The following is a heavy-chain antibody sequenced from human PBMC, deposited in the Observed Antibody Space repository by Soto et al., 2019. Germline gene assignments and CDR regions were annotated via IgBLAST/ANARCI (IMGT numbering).Heavy chain of an antibody. CDR3: ATSVSTMVRGVILPH. Sequence: LRLSCAASGFTFSSYAMHWVRQAPGKGLEWVAVISYDGSNKYYADSVKGRFTISRDNSKNTLYLQMNSLRAEDTAVYYCATSVSTMVRGVILPHWGQGTLVTVSS. D-gene: IGHD3-10*01. CDR2: ISYDGSNK. V-gene: IGHV3-30-3*01. J-gene: IGHJ4*02. CDR1: GFTFSSYA.